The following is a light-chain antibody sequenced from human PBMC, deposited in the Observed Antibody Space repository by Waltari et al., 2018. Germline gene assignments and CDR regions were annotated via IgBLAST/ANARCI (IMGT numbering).Light chain of an antibody. Sequence: DLQMNQSPSSLSASVGDRGSIACRASQYISDYLNWYQQKPGKAPKLLISAASSLQSGVPSRFSGSGSGTVFTLTISNLQPEDFATYYCQQSKNAPLTFGGGTRVEI. CDR1: QYISDY. CDR3: QQSKNAPLT. CDR2: AAS. V-gene: IGKV1-39*01. J-gene: IGKJ4*01.